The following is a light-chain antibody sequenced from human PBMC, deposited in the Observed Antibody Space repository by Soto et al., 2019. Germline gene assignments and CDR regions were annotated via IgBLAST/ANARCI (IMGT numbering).Light chain of an antibody. Sequence: DIPMTQSPSTLSASVGDRVTITCRASQSISSWLAWYQQKPGKAPKLLIYDASSLASGVPSRFSGSGSGTEFTLTLSSLQPDDFATYYCQQYNSYPWTFGQGTKVEIK. CDR2: DAS. CDR3: QQYNSYPWT. CDR1: QSISSW. J-gene: IGKJ1*01. V-gene: IGKV1-5*01.